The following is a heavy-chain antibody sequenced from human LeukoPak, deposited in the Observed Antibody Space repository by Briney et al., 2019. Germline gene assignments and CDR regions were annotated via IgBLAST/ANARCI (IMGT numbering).Heavy chain of an antibody. CDR1: GFTFSSYW. CDR3: ARDSSSLDYYYYYYGMDV. J-gene: IGHJ6*02. V-gene: IGHV3-48*04. D-gene: IGHD6-13*01. Sequence: GGSLRLPCAASGFTFSSYWMSWVRQAPGKGLEWVSYISSSGSTIYYADSVKGRFTISRDNAENSLYLQMNSLRAEDTAVYYCARDSSSLDYYYYYYGMDVWGQGTTVTVSS. CDR2: ISSSGSTI.